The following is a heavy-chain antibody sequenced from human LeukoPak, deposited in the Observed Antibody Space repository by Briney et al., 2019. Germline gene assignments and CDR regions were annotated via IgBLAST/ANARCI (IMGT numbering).Heavy chain of an antibody. V-gene: IGHV4-39*01. CDR2: IHFSGTI. D-gene: IGHD1-14*01. CDR3: TRGFDHAKSGY. Sequence: SETLSLTCTVSGDSISSTAYYWGCSRQPPGKGLEWLGMIHFSGTIYNNPSLMSRVTISVDTSKNQFSLKLTSVTAADTAVYYCTRGFDHAKSGYWGQGTLVTVSS. J-gene: IGHJ4*02. CDR1: GDSISSTAYY.